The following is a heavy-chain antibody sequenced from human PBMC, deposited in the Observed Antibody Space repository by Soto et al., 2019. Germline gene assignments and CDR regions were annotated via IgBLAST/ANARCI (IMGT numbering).Heavy chain of an antibody. J-gene: IGHJ4*02. Sequence: QVQLVQSGAELKKPGSSVKVSCKASGDTFSFYTINGVRQAPGLGLEWMGRVNPILSMANYAQKFQGRVTNSRYNSTRAAYMDPRSLRSHDTGCDYSATCYGSVYWAFDSWGQGAMFTVSS. D-gene: IGHD3-10*01. V-gene: IGHV1-69*02. CDR3: ATCYGSVYWAFDS. CDR2: VNPILSMA. CDR1: GDTFSFYT.